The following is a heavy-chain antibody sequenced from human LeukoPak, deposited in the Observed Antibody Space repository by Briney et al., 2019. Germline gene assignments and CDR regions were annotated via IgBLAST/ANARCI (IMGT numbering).Heavy chain of an antibody. V-gene: IGHV3-23*01. CDR2: ISGSGGTT. CDR1: GFTFSSYA. D-gene: IGHD3-22*01. Sequence: LPGGSLRLSCAASGFTFSSYAMSWVRQAPGKGLEGVSAISGSGGTTYYADSVKGRFTISRDNAKNSLYLQMNSLRAEDTAVYYCARPLSLYYDSIRDAFDIWGQGTMVTVSS. CDR3: ARPLSLYYDSIRDAFDI. J-gene: IGHJ3*02.